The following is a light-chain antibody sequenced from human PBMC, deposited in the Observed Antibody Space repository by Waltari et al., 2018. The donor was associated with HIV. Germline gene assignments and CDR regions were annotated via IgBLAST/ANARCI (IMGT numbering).Light chain of an antibody. V-gene: IGLV2-14*01. Sequence: QSALTQPASVSGSPGQSITISCTGTSSDVGGYKYVSWYQQPPGKAPKLMIYEVSNRPSGVSNRFSGSKSGNTASLTISGLQAEDEADYYCCSYAGSITPWVFGGGTKLTVL. CDR2: EVS. CDR1: SSDVGGYKY. J-gene: IGLJ3*02. CDR3: CSYAGSITPWV.